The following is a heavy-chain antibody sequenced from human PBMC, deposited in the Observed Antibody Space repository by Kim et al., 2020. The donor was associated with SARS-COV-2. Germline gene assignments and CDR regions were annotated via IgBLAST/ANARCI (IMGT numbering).Heavy chain of an antibody. CDR2: ISWNGVTT. D-gene: IGHD3-10*01. CDR3: VRDSDYYGSGNYYKGVYYNYYDMDV. Sequence: GGSLRLSCAASGFKFDDYAMHWVRQAPGKGLEWVSGISWNGVTTGYADSVKGRFTISRDKAKSSLYLQMNSLRAEDTALYYCVRDSDYYGSGNYYKGVYYNYYDMDVWGQGTTVTVSS. J-gene: IGHJ6*02. CDR1: GFKFDDYA. V-gene: IGHV3-9*01.